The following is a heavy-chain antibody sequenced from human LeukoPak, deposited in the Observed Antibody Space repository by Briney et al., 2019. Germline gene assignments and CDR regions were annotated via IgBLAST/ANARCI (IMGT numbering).Heavy chain of an antibody. CDR2: ISGSGGST. CDR3: AKGYCSGGSCYSPPGFDP. CDR1: GFTFSSYA. V-gene: IGHV3-23*01. Sequence: GGSLRLSCAASGFTFSSYAMSWVRQAPGKGLEWVSAISGSGGSTYYADSVKGRFTISRDNSKNTLYLQMYSLRAEDTAVYYRAKGYCSGGSCYSPPGFDPWGQGT. D-gene: IGHD2-15*01. J-gene: IGHJ5*02.